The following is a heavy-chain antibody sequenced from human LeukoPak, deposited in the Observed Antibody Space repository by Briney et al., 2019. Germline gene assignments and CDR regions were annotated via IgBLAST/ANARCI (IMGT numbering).Heavy chain of an antibody. CDR2: LNGGGSST. Sequence: GGSLRLSCVASGFTFSSYWMHRVRQTQGKGLVWVSRLNGGGSSTDYAVYGKGRFTISRANAKTTLYLHMTSLRAEGSLRAEDTTVYYCAREDYFRGYSYGFVDYWGQGTLVTVSS. D-gene: IGHD5-18*01. V-gene: IGHV3-74*01. J-gene: IGHJ4*02. CDR1: GFTFSSYW. CDR3: AREDYFRGYSYGFVDY.